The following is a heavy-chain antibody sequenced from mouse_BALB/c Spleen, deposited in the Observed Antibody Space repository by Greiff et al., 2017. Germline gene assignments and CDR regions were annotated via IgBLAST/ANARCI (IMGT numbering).Heavy chain of an antibody. CDR1: GFTFSSYT. CDR3: ARQEYGYYYAMDY. Sequence: EVHLVESGGGLVQPGGSLKLSCAASGFTFSSYTMSWVRQTPEKRLEWVAYISNGGGSTYYPDTVKGRFTISRDNAKNTLYLQMSSLKSEDTAMYYCARQEYGYYYAMDYWGQGTSVTVSS. V-gene: IGHV5-12-2*01. CDR2: ISNGGGST. J-gene: IGHJ4*01. D-gene: IGHD5-1*01.